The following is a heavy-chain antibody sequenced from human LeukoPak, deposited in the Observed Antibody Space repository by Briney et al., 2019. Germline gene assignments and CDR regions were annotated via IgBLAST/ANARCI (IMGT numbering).Heavy chain of an antibody. Sequence: SETLSLTCTVSGGSSNNYYWSWIRQSAGKGLDWVGRIYTSGSTNYNPSLKSRVSMSVDTSKNQFSLRLRSVTTADTAVYYCARESGYYYDTSGYTFDYWGQGILVTVSS. CDR1: GGSSNNYY. J-gene: IGHJ4*02. V-gene: IGHV4-4*07. CDR3: ARESGYYYDTSGYTFDY. CDR2: IYTSGST. D-gene: IGHD3-22*01.